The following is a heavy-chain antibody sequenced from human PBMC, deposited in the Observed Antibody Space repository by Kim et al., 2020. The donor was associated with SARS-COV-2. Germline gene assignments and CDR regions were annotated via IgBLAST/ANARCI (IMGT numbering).Heavy chain of an antibody. D-gene: IGHD6-19*01. CDR1: GFSISGSG. CDR3: AIAVTGSWNWFDP. CDR2: IRSKASNYAT. Sequence: GGSLRLSCAASGFSISGSGIHWVRQASGKGLEWVGRIRSKASNYATAYAESVKGRFTISRDDSENTAYLQMNSLKTEDTAVYYCAIAVTGSWNWFDPWGQGTLVTVSS. V-gene: IGHV3-73*01. J-gene: IGHJ5*02.